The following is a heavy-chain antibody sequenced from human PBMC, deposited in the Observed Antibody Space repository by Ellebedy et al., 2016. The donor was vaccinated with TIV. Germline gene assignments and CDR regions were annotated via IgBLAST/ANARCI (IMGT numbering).Heavy chain of an antibody. CDR2: ISAYNGNT. CDR3: ARVPQDIVVVVAARPWFDP. Sequence: AASVKVSCKASGYTFTSYGISWVRQAPGQGLEWMGWISAYNGNTNYAQKLQGRVTMTTDTSTSTAYMELRSLRSDDTAVYYCARVPQDIVVVVAARPWFDPWGQGTLVTVSS. D-gene: IGHD2-15*01. J-gene: IGHJ5*02. CDR1: GYTFTSYG. V-gene: IGHV1-18*04.